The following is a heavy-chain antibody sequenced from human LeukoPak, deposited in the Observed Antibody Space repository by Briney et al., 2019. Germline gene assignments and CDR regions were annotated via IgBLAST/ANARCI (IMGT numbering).Heavy chain of an antibody. D-gene: IGHD4-11*01. Sequence: GGSLRLSCAASGXTFSSYWMHWVRQAPGKGLVCVSRINVDGRSTSYADSVKGRFTISRDSAKNTLYLQMTSLRAEDTAVYYCTRDRAYSNAFDFWGQGTLVTVSS. CDR2: INVDGRST. CDR1: GXTFSSYW. CDR3: TRDRAYSNAFDF. V-gene: IGHV3-74*01. J-gene: IGHJ4*02.